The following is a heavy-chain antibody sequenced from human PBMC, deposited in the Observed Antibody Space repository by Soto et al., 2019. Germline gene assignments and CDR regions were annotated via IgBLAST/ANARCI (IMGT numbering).Heavy chain of an antibody. CDR1: GFTFSSYS. D-gene: IGHD6-13*01. Sequence: EVQLVESGGGLVKPGGSLRLSCAASGFTFSSYSMNWVRQAPGKGLEWVSSISSSSSYIYYADSVKGRFTISRDNAKNSLYLQMNSLRAEDTAVYYCARDLRGRRIAAAGWDYWGQGTLVTVSS. V-gene: IGHV3-21*01. CDR2: ISSSSSYI. J-gene: IGHJ4*02. CDR3: ARDLRGRRIAAAGWDY.